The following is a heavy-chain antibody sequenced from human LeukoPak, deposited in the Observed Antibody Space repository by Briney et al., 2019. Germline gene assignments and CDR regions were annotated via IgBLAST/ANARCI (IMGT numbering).Heavy chain of an antibody. CDR3: AKDSGLYYYYMDV. Sequence: PGRSLRLSCAASGFTFDDYAMHWVRQAPGKGLEWVSGISWNSGSIGYADSVKGRFTISRDNAKNSLYLQMNSLRAEDTALYYCAKDSGLYYYYMDVWGKGTTVTVSS. D-gene: IGHD3-10*01. V-gene: IGHV3-9*01. J-gene: IGHJ6*03. CDR1: GFTFDDYA. CDR2: ISWNSGSI.